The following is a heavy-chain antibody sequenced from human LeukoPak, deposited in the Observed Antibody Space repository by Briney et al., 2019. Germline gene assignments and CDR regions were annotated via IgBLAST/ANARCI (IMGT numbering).Heavy chain of an antibody. D-gene: IGHD4-17*01. CDR3: ARENYGDYQTDNWFDP. CDR1: GGSISSGDYY. V-gene: IGHV4-30-4*01. CDR2: IYYSGST. Sequence: PSQTLSLTCTVSGGSISSGDYYWSWIRQPLGKGLEWIGYIYYSGSTYYNPSLKSRVTISVDTSKNQFSLKLSSVTAADTAVYYCARENYGDYQTDNWFDPWGQGTLVTVSS. J-gene: IGHJ5*02.